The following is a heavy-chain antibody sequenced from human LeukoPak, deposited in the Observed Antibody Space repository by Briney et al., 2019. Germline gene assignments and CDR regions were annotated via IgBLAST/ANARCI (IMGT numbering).Heavy chain of an antibody. Sequence: ASVKVSCKASGYTFTGYYMHWVRQAPGQGLEWMGWINPNSGGTNYAQKFQGWVTMTRDTSISTAYMEVNSLTSEDMAIYYCARDLWGDSSEYSLYNWFDPWGQGTLVIVSS. D-gene: IGHD3-22*01. CDR2: INPNSGGT. J-gene: IGHJ5*02. V-gene: IGHV1-2*04. CDR1: GYTFTGYY. CDR3: ARDLWGDSSEYSLYNWFDP.